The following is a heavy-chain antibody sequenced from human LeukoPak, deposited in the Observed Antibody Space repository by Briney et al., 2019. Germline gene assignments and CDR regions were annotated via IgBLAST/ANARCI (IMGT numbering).Heavy chain of an antibody. CDR3: ARAPYYYDSSGYSFDY. Sequence: GGSLRLSCAASGFDFHDYMMHWVRQPPGKGLEWVSEISWNGDTIGYADSVKGRFIISRDNARRSLYLQMSSLRAEDTAVYYCARAPYYYDSSGYSFDYWGQGTLVTVSS. CDR2: ISWNGDTI. V-gene: IGHV3-9*01. D-gene: IGHD3-22*01. J-gene: IGHJ4*02. CDR1: GFDFHDYM.